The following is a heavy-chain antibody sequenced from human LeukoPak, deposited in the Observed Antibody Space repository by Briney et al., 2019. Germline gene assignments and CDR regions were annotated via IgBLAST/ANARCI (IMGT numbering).Heavy chain of an antibody. CDR3: ARAPNGFGAFDI. CDR2: IYYSGST. V-gene: IGHV4-59*01. J-gene: IGHJ3*02. CDR1: GGSMRSYY. D-gene: IGHD2-8*01. Sequence: SSETLSVTCTVSGGSMRSYYWFCMRQPPGKGLEWIGYIYYSGSTDCNPSLKSRVTISVDTSKNQFSLKMSSVTAADTAVYYCARAPNGFGAFDIWGPGTMVTVSS.